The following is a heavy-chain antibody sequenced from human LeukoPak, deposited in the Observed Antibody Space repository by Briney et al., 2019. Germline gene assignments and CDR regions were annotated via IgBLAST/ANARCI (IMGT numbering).Heavy chain of an antibody. D-gene: IGHD1-26*01. Sequence: SETLSLTCAVYGGSFSGYYWSWIRQPPGKGLEWIGEINHSGSTNYNPSLKSRVTISVDTSKNQFSLKLSSVTAADTAVYYCATRRGFVGANFDIWGQGTMVTVSS. J-gene: IGHJ3*02. CDR2: INHSGST. V-gene: IGHV4-34*01. CDR1: GGSFSGYY. CDR3: ATRRGFVGANFDI.